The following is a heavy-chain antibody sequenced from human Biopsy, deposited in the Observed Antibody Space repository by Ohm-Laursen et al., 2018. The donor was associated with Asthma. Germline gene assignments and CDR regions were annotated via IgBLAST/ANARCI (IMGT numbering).Heavy chain of an antibody. CDR1: GFTFSSYG. CDR2: ILFDGSNK. Sequence: GQTLSLICAASGFTFSSYGMHWVRQAPGKGLDWVAVILFDGSNKNYTDSVKGRFTISRDNSRNTLHLQMNSLGAEDTAVYYCAKDVFPGWELRRGPDYWGQGTLVTVSS. D-gene: IGHD1-26*01. V-gene: IGHV3-30*18. CDR3: AKDVFPGWELRRGPDY. J-gene: IGHJ4*02.